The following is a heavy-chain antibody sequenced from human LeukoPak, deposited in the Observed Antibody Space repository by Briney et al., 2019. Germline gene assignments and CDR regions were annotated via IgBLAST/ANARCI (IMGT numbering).Heavy chain of an antibody. V-gene: IGHV4-38-2*02. CDR2: INHIGST. CDR1: GYSISSGYY. D-gene: IGHD3-10*01. CDR3: TRHNIIRGPREWFDP. J-gene: IGHJ5*02. Sequence: SETLSLTCTVSGYSISSGYYWSWIRQPPGKGLQWIGEINHIGSTNYNPSLKSRVTISVDMSKNQVSLKLSSVTAADTAVYYCTRHNIIRGPREWFDPWGQGTLVTVSS.